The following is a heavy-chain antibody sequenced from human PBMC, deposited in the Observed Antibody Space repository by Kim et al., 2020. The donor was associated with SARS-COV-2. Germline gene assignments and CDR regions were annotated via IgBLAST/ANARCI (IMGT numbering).Heavy chain of an antibody. J-gene: IGHJ4*02. CDR3: ARDPLTYYYASSGYYYDYYFVY. D-gene: IGHD3-22*01. CDR2: IKQDGSEK. Sequence: GGSLRLSCAASGFTFSSYWMSWVRQAPGKGLEWVANIKQDGSEKYYADSVKGRFTISRDNAKNSLYLQMNSLRAEDTAVYYCARDPLTYYYASSGYYYDYYFVYWGQGPLVTVST. CDR1: GFTFSSYW. V-gene: IGHV3-7*01.